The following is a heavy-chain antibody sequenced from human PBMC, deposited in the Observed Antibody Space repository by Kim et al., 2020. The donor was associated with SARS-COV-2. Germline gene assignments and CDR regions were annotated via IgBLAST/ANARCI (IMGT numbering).Heavy chain of an antibody. J-gene: IGHJ4*02. Sequence: GGSLRLSCAASGFSVGSWYMGWVRQAPGKGLEWVSFVYTNTYYADSVKGRFTIYRDNSKNTLYLQMNSLRAEDSAVYYCVRDRELGYWGQGTLVIVSS. CDR1: GFSVGSWY. V-gene: IGHV3-53*01. CDR2: VYTNT. D-gene: IGHD1-26*01. CDR3: VRDRELGY.